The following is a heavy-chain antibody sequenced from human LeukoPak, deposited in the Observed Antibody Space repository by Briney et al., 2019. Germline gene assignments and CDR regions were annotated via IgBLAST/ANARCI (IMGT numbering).Heavy chain of an antibody. CDR1: GFIFNTFW. Sequence: GGSLRLSCAASGFIFNTFWMNWVRLTPGKGLEWAKINQDGSDMYYVVSVKGRFFVSRDNARNLVYLQMNSLRVDDTAVYYCARDFPGIGRGTFDFWGQGTIIIVSS. V-gene: IGHV3-7*03. D-gene: IGHD3-10*01. CDR3: ARDFPGIGRGTFDF. J-gene: IGHJ3*01. CDR2: INQDGSDM.